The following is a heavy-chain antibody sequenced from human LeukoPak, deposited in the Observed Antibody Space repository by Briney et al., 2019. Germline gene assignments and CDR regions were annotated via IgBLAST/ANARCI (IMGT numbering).Heavy chain of an antibody. D-gene: IGHD3-22*01. CDR3: AKADLPVVITTAYFDY. J-gene: IGHJ4*02. Sequence: PGGSLRLSCAASGFTFSSYAMSWVRQAPGKGLEWVSAISGSGGSTYYADSVKGRFTISRDNSKNTLYLQMNSLRAEDTAVYYCAKADLPVVITTAYFDYWGQGTLVTVSP. V-gene: IGHV3-23*01. CDR2: ISGSGGST. CDR1: GFTFSSYA.